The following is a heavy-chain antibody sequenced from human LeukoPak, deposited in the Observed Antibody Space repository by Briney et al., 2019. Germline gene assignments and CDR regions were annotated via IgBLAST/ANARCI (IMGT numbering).Heavy chain of an antibody. J-gene: IGHJ5*02. CDR3: ARDSTRRGYSYGSNWFDP. CDR2: ISSSSSYI. Sequence: GGSLRLSCAASGFTFSSYSMTWVRQAPGKGLEWVSSISSSSSYIYYADSVKGRFTISRDNAKNSLYLQMNSLRAEDTAVYYCARDSTRRGYSYGSNWFDPWGQGTLVTVSS. CDR1: GFTFSSYS. D-gene: IGHD5-18*01. V-gene: IGHV3-21*01.